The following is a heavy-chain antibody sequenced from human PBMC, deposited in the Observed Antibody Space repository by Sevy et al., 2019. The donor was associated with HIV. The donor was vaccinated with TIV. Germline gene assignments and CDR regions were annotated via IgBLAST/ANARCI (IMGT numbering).Heavy chain of an antibody. V-gene: IGHV1-18*01. D-gene: IGHD1-26*01. CDR3: ASDDRVGAIHYYYYGMDD. CDR2: ISAYNGNT. CDR1: GYTFTNYG. J-gene: IGHJ6*02. Sequence: ASVKVSCKASGYTFTNYGISWVRQAPGQGLEWMGWISAYNGNTNYAHKLHGRITMTKDTSTSTAYMELRSLRSDDTAVYYCASDDRVGAIHYYYYGMDDWGQGTTVTVSS.